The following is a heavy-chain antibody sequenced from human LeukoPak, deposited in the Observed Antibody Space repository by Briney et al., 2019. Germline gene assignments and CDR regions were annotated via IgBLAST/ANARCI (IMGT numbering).Heavy chain of an antibody. J-gene: IGHJ4*02. Sequence: SVKVSCKASGGTFSSYAISWVRQAPGQGLGWMGGIIPIFGTANYAQKFQGRVTITADESTSTAYMELSSLRSKDTAVYYCATSWQWLVKSFDYWGQGTLVTVSS. D-gene: IGHD6-19*01. CDR2: IIPIFGTA. CDR3: ATSWQWLVKSFDY. CDR1: GGTFSSYA. V-gene: IGHV1-69*13.